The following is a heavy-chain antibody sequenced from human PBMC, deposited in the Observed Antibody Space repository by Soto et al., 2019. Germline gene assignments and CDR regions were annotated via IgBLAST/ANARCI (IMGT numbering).Heavy chain of an antibody. CDR1: GGTFSTYS. CDR2: IIPIFGTA. D-gene: IGHD1-26*01. CDR3: ASSSGNNYGVGTNYYFDY. J-gene: IGHJ4*02. V-gene: IGHV1-69*06. Sequence: QVQLVQSGAEVKKPGSLVKVSCKTSGGTFSTYSIVWVRQAPGEGLEWMGGIIPIFGTANYAQKFRDRVTITADKSTNTAFMELSSLKSEDTAMYYCASSSGNNYGVGTNYYFDYWGQGTLVTVSS.